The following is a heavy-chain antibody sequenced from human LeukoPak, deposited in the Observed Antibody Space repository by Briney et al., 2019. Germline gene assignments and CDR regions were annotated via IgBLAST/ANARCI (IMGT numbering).Heavy chain of an antibody. CDR3: ARQGPVVVVVAAILYNYFQH. D-gene: IGHD2-15*01. Sequence: SETLSLTCTVSGGSISSSSYYWGWIRQPPGKGLEWIGSIYYSGSTYYNPSLKSRVTISVDTSKNQFSLKLSSVTAAETAVYYRARQGPVVVVVAAILYNYFQHWGQGTLVTVSS. CDR2: IYYSGST. J-gene: IGHJ1*01. CDR1: GGSISSSSYY. V-gene: IGHV4-39*01.